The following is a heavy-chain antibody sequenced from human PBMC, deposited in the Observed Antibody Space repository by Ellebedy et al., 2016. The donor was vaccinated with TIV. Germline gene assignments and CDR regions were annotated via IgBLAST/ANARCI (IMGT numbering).Heavy chain of an antibody. CDR1: GFTFSSYS. CDR3: AGEWGGGSWPYYYGMDV. D-gene: IGHD2-15*01. Sequence: PGGSLRLSCAASGFTFSSYSMNWVRQAPGKGLEWVSYISSSSSTIYYADSVKGRFTISRDNAKNSRYLQMNSLRDEDTALYYCAGEWGGGSWPYYYGMDVWGQGTTVTVSS. V-gene: IGHV3-48*02. CDR2: ISSSSSTI. J-gene: IGHJ6*02.